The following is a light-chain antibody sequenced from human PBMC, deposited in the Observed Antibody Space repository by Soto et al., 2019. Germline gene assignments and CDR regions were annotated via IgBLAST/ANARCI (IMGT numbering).Light chain of an antibody. CDR2: DAS. CDR1: QGISSA. CDR3: QQFNSYPRT. J-gene: IGKJ1*01. V-gene: IGKV1-13*02. Sequence: AIQLTQSPSSLSASVGDRVTITCRASQGISSALAWYQQKPGKAPKLLIYDASSLESGVPSRFSGSGSGTDFTLPISSLQPEDFAPYSCQQFNSYPRTFGQGTKVEIK.